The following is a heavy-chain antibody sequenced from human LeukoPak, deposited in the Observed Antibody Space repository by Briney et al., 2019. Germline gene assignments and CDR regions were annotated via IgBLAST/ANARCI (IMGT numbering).Heavy chain of an antibody. CDR3: ARGRGSWYDSSGSPYIRFDY. CDR1: GYTFTGYY. V-gene: IGHV1-2*02. CDR2: INPNSGGT. Sequence: ASVKVSCKASGYTFTGYYMHWVRQAPGQGLEWMGWINPNSGGTNYAQKFQGRVTMTRDTSISTAYMELSRLRSDDSAVYYCARGRGSWYDSSGSPYIRFDYWGQGTLVTVSS. D-gene: IGHD3-22*01. J-gene: IGHJ4*02.